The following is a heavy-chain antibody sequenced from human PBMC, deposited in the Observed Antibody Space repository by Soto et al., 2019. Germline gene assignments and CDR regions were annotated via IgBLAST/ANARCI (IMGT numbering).Heavy chain of an antibody. V-gene: IGHV4-31*03. D-gene: IGHD3-3*01. CDR1: GGSISSGGYY. Sequence: QVQLQESGPGLVKPSQTLSLTCTVSGGSISSGGYYWSWIRQHPGKGLEWIGYIYYSGSTYYNPSRKSRVTISVDTSKNQFSLKLSSVTAADTAVYYCARDPVKYYDFWSGYFYYYGMDVWGQGTTVTVSS. CDR3: ARDPVKYYDFWSGYFYYYGMDV. J-gene: IGHJ6*02. CDR2: IYYSGST.